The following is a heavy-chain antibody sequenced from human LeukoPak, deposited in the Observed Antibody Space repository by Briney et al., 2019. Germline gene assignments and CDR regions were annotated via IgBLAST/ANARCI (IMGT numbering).Heavy chain of an antibody. V-gene: IGHV4-31*03. J-gene: IGHJ4*02. D-gene: IGHD3-22*01. CDR3: ARAAGYYDSSGYLAAGFDY. Sequence: SETLSLTCTVSGGSISSGGYYWSWIRQHPGKGLEWIGYIYYSGSTYYNPSLKSRVTISVDTSKNQFSLKLSSVTAADTAVYYCARAAGYYDSSGYLAAGFDYWGQGTLVTVSS. CDR1: GGSISSGGYY. CDR2: IYYSGST.